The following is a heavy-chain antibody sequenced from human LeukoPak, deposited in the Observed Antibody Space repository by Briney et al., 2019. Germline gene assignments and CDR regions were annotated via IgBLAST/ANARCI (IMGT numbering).Heavy chain of an antibody. CDR3: TRLTGYSSGWGVDY. CDR1: GFTFSGSA. V-gene: IGHV3-73*01. J-gene: IGHJ4*02. Sequence: GGSLRLACAASGFTFSGSAMHWVSQASGKGLEWVGRIRSKANSYATAYAASVKGRFTISRDDSKNTAYLQMNSLKTEDTAVYYCTRLTGYSSGWGVDYWGQGTLVTVSS. CDR2: IRSKANSYAT. D-gene: IGHD6-19*01.